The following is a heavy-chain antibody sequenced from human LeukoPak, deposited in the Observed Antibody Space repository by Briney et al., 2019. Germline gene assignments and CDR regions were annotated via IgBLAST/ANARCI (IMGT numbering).Heavy chain of an antibody. CDR3: ARSYSSGWYDAFDI. J-gene: IGHJ3*02. Sequence: GASVKVSCKASGYTFTGYYMHWVRQAPGQGLEWMGIINPSGGSTSYAQKFQRRVTMTRDMSTSTVYMELSSLRSEDTAVYYCARSYSSGWYDAFDIWGQGTMVTVSS. V-gene: IGHV1-46*01. CDR2: INPSGGST. D-gene: IGHD6-19*01. CDR1: GYTFTGYY.